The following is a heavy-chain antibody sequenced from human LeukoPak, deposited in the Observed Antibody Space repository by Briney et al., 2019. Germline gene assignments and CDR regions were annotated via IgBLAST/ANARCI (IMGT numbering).Heavy chain of an antibody. CDR1: GFTFSNYW. D-gene: IGHD4-17*01. CDR2: IKQDGSEK. J-gene: IGHJ4*02. CDR3: ARTNPVYGDYDY. V-gene: IGHV3-7*03. Sequence: GGSLRLSCAASGFTFSNYWMSWVRQAPGKGLEWMANIKQDGSEKYYVDSVKGRFTISRDISRNTLLLQMNNLRADDTAVHYCARTNPVYGDYDYWGQGTLVTVSS.